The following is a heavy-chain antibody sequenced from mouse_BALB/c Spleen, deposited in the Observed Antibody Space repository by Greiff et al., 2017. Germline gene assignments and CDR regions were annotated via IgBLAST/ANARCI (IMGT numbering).Heavy chain of an antibody. J-gene: IGHJ4*01. CDR3: ARWLLDFYAMDY. V-gene: IGHV5-9*03. D-gene: IGHD2-3*01. CDR2: ISSGGGNT. CDR1: GFTFSSYT. Sequence: DVMLVESGGGLVKPGGSLKLSCAASGFTFSSYTMSWVRQTPEKRLEWVATISSGGGNTYYPDSVKGRFTISRDNAKNNLYLQMSSLRSEDTALYYCARWLLDFYAMDYWGQGTSVTVSS.